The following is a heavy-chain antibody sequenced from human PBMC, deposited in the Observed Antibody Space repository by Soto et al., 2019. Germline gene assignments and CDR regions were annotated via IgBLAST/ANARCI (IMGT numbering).Heavy chain of an antibody. CDR1: GGALSSYA. J-gene: IGHJ4*02. Sequence: SVKVSCKASGGALSSYAISWVRQAPGQGLEWMGGIIPIFGTANYAQKFQGRVTITADESTSTAYMELSSLRSEDTAVYYCARGGSGSYYRGYFDYWGQGTLVTVSS. D-gene: IGHD3-10*01. CDR3: ARGGSGSYYRGYFDY. CDR2: IIPIFGTA. V-gene: IGHV1-69*13.